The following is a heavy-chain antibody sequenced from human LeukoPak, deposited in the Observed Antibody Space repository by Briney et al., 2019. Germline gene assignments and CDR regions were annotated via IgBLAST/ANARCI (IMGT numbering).Heavy chain of an antibody. Sequence: PSETLSLTCTVSGGSISSYYWSWIRQPPGKGLEWIGYIYYSGSTNYNPSLKSRVTISVDTSKNQFSLKLSSVTAAGTAVYYCARGAREWREAFDIWGQGTMVTVSS. J-gene: IGHJ3*02. D-gene: IGHD3-3*01. CDR3: ARGAREWREAFDI. CDR1: GGSISSYY. CDR2: IYYSGST. V-gene: IGHV4-59*01.